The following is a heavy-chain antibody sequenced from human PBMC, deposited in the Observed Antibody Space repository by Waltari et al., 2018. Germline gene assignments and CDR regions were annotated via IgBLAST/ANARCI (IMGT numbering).Heavy chain of an antibody. CDR2: IKQDGREK. D-gene: IGHD6-6*01. J-gene: IGHJ6*02. V-gene: IGHV3-7*01. Sequence: EVQLVESGGGLVQPGGSLRLSCAASGFTFSSYWMSWVRQAPGKGLEWVANIKQDGREKDYVESVKGRFTISRDNAKNSLYLKMNSLRAEDTAVYYCAREGYSSSSPISYYGMDVWGQGTTVTVSS. CDR1: GFTFSSYW. CDR3: AREGYSSSSPISYYGMDV.